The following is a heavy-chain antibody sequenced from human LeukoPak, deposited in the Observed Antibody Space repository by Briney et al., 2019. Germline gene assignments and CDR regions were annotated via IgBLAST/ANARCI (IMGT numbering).Heavy chain of an antibody. CDR3: ARDGVGYYDSGGYYYFQH. D-gene: IGHD3-22*01. Sequence: GASVKVSCKASGYTFTGYYMHWVRQAPGQGLEWVGWINPNSGGTNYAQKFQGRVTMTRDTSISTAYMELSRLRSDDTAVYYCARDGVGYYDSGGYYYFQHWGQGTLVTVSS. CDR2: INPNSGGT. J-gene: IGHJ1*01. CDR1: GYTFTGYY. V-gene: IGHV1-2*02.